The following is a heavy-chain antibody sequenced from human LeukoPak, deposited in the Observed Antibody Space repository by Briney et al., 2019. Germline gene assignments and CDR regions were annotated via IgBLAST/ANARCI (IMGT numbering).Heavy chain of an antibody. Sequence: SETLSLTCTVSGGSISSYDWSWIRQPPGKGLEWIGYIYYSGSTNYNPSLKSRVTISVDTSKNQFSLKLSSVTAADTAVYYCARGGGTYYDFWSGYYPATGYYGMDVWGQGTTVTVSS. V-gene: IGHV4-59*01. CDR2: IYYSGST. CDR1: GGSISSYD. J-gene: IGHJ6*02. D-gene: IGHD3-3*01. CDR3: ARGGGTYYDFWSGYYPATGYYGMDV.